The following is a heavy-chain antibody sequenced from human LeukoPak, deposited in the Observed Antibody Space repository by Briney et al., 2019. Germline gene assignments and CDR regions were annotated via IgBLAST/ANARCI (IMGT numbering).Heavy chain of an antibody. Sequence: PGGSLRLSCAASGFTFSSYWMHWVRQAPGKGLVWVSRINSDGSSTSYADSVKGRFTISRDNAMNTLYLQMNSLRAEDTAVYYCARPTVVAAALKYWGQGTLVTVSS. CDR1: GFTFSSYW. V-gene: IGHV3-74*01. D-gene: IGHD6-13*01. CDR2: INSDGSST. CDR3: ARPTVVAAALKY. J-gene: IGHJ4*02.